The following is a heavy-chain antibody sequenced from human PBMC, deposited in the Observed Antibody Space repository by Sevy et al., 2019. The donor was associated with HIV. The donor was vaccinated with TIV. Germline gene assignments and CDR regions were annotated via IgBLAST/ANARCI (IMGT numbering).Heavy chain of an antibody. V-gene: IGHV1-69*13. J-gene: IGHJ4*02. CDR1: GGTFSSYG. CDR3: ARGGGNGWYYFDY. CDR2: IIPILGTV. Sequence: ASVKVSCKASGGTFSSYGISWLRQAPGQGLEWMGGIIPILGTVNYAQKFQGRVTITADESRNTAYMELSSLRSEDTAVYYCARGGGNGWYYFDYWGQETLVTVSS. D-gene: IGHD6-19*01.